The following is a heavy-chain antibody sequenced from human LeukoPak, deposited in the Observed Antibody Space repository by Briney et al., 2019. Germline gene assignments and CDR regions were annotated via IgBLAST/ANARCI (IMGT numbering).Heavy chain of an antibody. Sequence: ASVKVSCKASGYIFNEYYMHWVRQAPGQGREWRGWIDPPIGGTTYAQKFQGRVTMTRDTSISTASMERSRLKSNDTAVYYCAREYYDSSGRKHGFDIWGQRTTVTVSS. CDR1: GYIFNEYY. V-gene: IGHV1-2*02. J-gene: IGHJ3*02. CDR3: AREYYDSSGRKHGFDI. CDR2: IDPPIGGT. D-gene: IGHD3-22*01.